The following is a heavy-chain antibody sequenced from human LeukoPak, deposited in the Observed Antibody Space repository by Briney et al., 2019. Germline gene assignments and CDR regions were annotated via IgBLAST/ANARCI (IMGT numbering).Heavy chain of an antibody. CDR2: INPSGGST. CDR3: TTQDIVVVPAADRHYYMDV. CDR1: GYTFTSYY. D-gene: IGHD2-2*01. J-gene: IGHJ6*03. Sequence: ASVKVSCKASGYTFTSYYMHWVRQAPGQGLEWMGIINPSGGSTSYAQKFQGRVTITTDESTSTAYMELSSLRSEDTAVYYCTTQDIVVVPAADRHYYMDVWGKGTTVTVSS. V-gene: IGHV1-46*01.